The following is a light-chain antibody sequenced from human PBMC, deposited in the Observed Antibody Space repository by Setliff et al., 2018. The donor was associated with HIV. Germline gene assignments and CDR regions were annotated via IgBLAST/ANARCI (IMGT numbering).Light chain of an antibody. CDR1: SRDVGGYNY. CDR3: SSSTIRNTVV. CDR2: EVN. J-gene: IGLJ2*01. V-gene: IGLV2-14*01. Sequence: QSVLTQPASVSGSPGQSITISCTGTSRDVGGYNYVSWYQQHPGKAPKLIIYEVNNRSSGVSNRLSGSKSGNTASLTISGLQAEDEAAYYCSSSTIRNTVVFGGGTQLTV.